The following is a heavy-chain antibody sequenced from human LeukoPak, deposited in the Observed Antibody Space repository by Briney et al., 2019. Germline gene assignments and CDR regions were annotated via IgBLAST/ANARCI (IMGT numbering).Heavy chain of an antibody. CDR1: GGPFSGYY. V-gene: IGHV4-34*01. J-gene: IGHJ6*03. CDR2: INHSGST. CDR3: ASLRKTHYYYYMDV. Sequence: SETLSLTCAVYGGPFSGYYWSWIRQPPGKGLEWIGEINHSGSTNYNPSLKSRVTISVDTSKNQFSLKLSSVTAADTAVYYCASLRKTHYYYYMDVWGKGTTVTVSS.